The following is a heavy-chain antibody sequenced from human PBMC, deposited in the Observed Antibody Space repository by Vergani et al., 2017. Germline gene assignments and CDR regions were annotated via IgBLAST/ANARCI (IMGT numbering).Heavy chain of an antibody. CDR1: GGSMSGYY. CDR2: MYHSGST. D-gene: IGHD2-21*01. J-gene: IGHJ5*02. Sequence: QVRLQESGPGLVKPSETLSLTCSVPGGSMSGYYWSWIRQPPGKELEWIGYMYHSGSTNYNPSLETRVTISGDTSKNQFSLKLNSVTAADTAVYYCGRVADFYGLWWCLLDLWGQGILVTVSS. V-gene: IGHV4-59*01. CDR3: GRVADFYGLWWCLLDL.